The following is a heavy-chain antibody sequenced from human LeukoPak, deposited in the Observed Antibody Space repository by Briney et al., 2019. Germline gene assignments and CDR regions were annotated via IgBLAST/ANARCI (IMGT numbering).Heavy chain of an antibody. CDR3: AREIYYDSISSPIEFDY. V-gene: IGHV1-18*01. CDR1: GYTFTNYH. J-gene: IGHJ4*02. CDR2: ISTYNGNT. D-gene: IGHD3-22*01. Sequence: ASVKVSCKASGYTFTNYHISWVRQAPGQGLEWMGWISTYNGNTNYAQNLQGRVTITADKSTSTAYMELSSLRSEDTAVYYCAREIYYDSISSPIEFDYWGQGTLVTVSS.